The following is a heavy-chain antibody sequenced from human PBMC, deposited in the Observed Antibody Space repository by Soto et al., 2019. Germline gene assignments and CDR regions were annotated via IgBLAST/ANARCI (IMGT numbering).Heavy chain of an antibody. Sequence: QVQLVQSGAEVKKPGASVKVSCKASGYSFTGYFMHWVRQVPGQGLEWMGWTNPKSGVTKYPQKFQGRVTMTRDTSTSTASLGLTRLRSDATAVYYCARAPGRLQLGSSDYWGQATLVTVSS. CDR3: ARAPGRLQLGSSDY. J-gene: IGHJ4*02. D-gene: IGHD6-25*01. CDR2: TNPKSGVT. V-gene: IGHV1-2*02. CDR1: GYSFTGYF.